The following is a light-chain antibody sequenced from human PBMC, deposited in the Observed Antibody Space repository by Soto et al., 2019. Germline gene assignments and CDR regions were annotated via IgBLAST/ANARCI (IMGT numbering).Light chain of an antibody. Sequence: IVMTQSPATRSVSAGERATLSCRASQSISSDVAWYQQKPGQAPRLLIYGASTTATGIPARFSSSGSATEFTLTISSLLSEDFAVYNCQQYYERPRTFGQGTKVDIK. CDR3: QQYYERPRT. CDR2: GAS. V-gene: IGKV3-15*01. CDR1: QSISSD. J-gene: IGKJ2*01.